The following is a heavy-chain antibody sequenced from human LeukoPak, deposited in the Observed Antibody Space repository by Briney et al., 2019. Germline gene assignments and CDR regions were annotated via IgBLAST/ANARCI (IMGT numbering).Heavy chain of an antibody. J-gene: IGHJ4*02. V-gene: IGHV4-59*01. Sequence: SETLSLTCTVSGGSISSYYWSWIRQPPGKGLEWIGYIYYSGSTNYNPSLKSRVTISVDTSKNQFSLKLSSVTAADTAVYYCAGEPSGSSPWAFDYWGQGTLVTVSS. CDR2: IYYSGST. CDR3: AGEPSGSSPWAFDY. CDR1: GGSISSYY. D-gene: IGHD1-26*01.